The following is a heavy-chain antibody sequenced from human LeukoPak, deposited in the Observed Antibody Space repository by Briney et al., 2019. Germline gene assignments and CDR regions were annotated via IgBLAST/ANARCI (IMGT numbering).Heavy chain of an antibody. V-gene: IGHV4-4*07. CDR2: IYTSGST. CDR1: GGSISSYY. Sequence: PSETLSLTCTVSGGSISSYYWSWIRQPAGKGLEWIGRIYTSGSTNYNPSLKSRVTMSVDTSKNQFSLKLSSVTAADTAVYYCARVCPRSTSCYPDAFDIWGQGTMVTVSS. D-gene: IGHD2-2*01. J-gene: IGHJ3*02. CDR3: ARVCPRSTSCYPDAFDI.